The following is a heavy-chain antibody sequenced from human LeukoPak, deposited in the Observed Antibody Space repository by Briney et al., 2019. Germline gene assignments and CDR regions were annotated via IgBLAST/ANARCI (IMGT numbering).Heavy chain of an antibody. CDR1: GFTFSSSW. J-gene: IGHJ4*02. CDR2: IKHDGTEK. V-gene: IGHV3-7*01. Sequence: CAASGFTFSSSWMSWVRQAPGKGLEWVANIKHDGTEKYCVDSVKGRFTISRDNDKNSLYLQMNSVRAEDTAVYYCVRSAKTFDYWGQGTLVTVSS. CDR3: VRSAKTFDY.